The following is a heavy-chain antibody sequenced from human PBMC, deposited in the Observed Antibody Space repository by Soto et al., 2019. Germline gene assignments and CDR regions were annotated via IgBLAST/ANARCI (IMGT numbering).Heavy chain of an antibody. V-gene: IGHV4-30-2*01. CDR2: IYHSGST. D-gene: IGHD3-10*01. J-gene: IGHJ5*02. CDR3: ASLVLLDYWFEP. CDR1: CGSISSGGYS. Sequence: SEILSHTCAVSCGSISSGGYSWSLIRQPPGKGLEWIGYIYHSGSTYYNPSLKSRVTISVDRSKNQFSLKLSSVTAADTAVYYCASLVLLDYWFEPWGQGTLVTVSS.